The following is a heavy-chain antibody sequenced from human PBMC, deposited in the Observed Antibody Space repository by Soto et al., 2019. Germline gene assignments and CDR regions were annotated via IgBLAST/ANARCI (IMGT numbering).Heavy chain of an antibody. CDR3: ARDLRYDFWSGYYYYYYYMDV. Sequence: GGSLRLSCAASGFTFSTYTMNWVRQAPGKGLEWVSCISPSSTSIFYADSVKGRFTISRDNAKSSLYLQMNSLRAEDTAVYYCARDLRYDFWSGYYYYYYYMDVWGKGTTVTVSS. J-gene: IGHJ6*03. V-gene: IGHV3-48*01. D-gene: IGHD3-3*01. CDR2: ISPSSTSI. CDR1: GFTFSTYT.